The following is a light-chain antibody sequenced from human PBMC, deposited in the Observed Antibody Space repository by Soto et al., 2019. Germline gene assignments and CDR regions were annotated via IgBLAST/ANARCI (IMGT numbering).Light chain of an antibody. J-gene: IGKJ5*01. V-gene: IGKV3-15*01. Sequence: EIVMTQSPATLSVSPGESDTLSCRASQSVSTNLAWYQQKPGQAPRLLIYGTSTRATGIPARFSGSGSGTEFTLTISSLQSEDFGVYYCQQYNTWPMTFGQGTRLEIK. CDR3: QQYNTWPMT. CDR1: QSVSTN. CDR2: GTS.